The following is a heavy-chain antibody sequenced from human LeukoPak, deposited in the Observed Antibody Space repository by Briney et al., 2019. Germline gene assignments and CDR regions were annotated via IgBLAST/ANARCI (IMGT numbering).Heavy chain of an antibody. CDR1: GGSISGYY. CDR3: ARLPLIATTRGGFDP. D-gene: IGHD1/OR15-1a*01. CDR2: IYDTGAT. V-gene: IGHV4-59*08. Sequence: KSSETLSLTCTVSGGSISGYYWSWIRQPPGKRLEWLGYIYDTGATNYDPSLKSRFTISIDTSKNQFSLNLSSVTAADTAVYYCARLPLIATTRGGFDPWGQGTLVTVSS. J-gene: IGHJ5*02.